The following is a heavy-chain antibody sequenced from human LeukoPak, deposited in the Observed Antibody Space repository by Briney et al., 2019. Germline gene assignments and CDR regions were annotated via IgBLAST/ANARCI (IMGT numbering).Heavy chain of an antibody. CDR3: ARAYSLRGGSTSGVGY. CDR2: INPNSGGT. Sequence: GASVQVSCKASGYSFTGYYMHWVRQAPGQGVAWMGWINPNSGGTNYAQKFQGRVTMTRDTSISTASMQLSRLRSDDTAVYYCARAYSLRGGSTSGVGYWGQGTLVTVSS. CDR1: GYSFTGYY. J-gene: IGHJ4*02. V-gene: IGHV1-2*02. D-gene: IGHD2-15*01.